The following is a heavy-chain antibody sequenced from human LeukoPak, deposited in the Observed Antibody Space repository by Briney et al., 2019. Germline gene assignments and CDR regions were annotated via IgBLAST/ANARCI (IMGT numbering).Heavy chain of an antibody. J-gene: IGHJ6*02. CDR2: ISYDGSNK. CDR1: GFTFSSYA. Sequence: PGGSLRLPCAASGFTFSSYAMHWVRQAPGKGLEWVAVISYDGSNKYYADSVKGRFTISRDNSKNTLYLQMNSLRAEDTAVYYCARGLYGRRYYGMDVWGQGTTVTVSS. V-gene: IGHV3-30-3*01. D-gene: IGHD2/OR15-2a*01. CDR3: ARGLYGRRYYGMDV.